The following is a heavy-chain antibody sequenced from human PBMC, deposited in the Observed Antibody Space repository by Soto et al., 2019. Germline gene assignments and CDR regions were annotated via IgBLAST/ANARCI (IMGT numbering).Heavy chain of an antibody. Sequence: PGESLKISCRGSGYSFTNYWIGWVRQMPGKGLEWMGMIYPGDSDIRYSPSFQGQVTVSADKSISTAYLQWSSLKASDTANYYCARSGRNYYYGMAVWGQGTTVTVSS. CDR3: ARSGRNYYYGMAV. J-gene: IGHJ6*02. CDR2: IYPGDSDI. V-gene: IGHV5-51*01. CDR1: GYSFTNYW.